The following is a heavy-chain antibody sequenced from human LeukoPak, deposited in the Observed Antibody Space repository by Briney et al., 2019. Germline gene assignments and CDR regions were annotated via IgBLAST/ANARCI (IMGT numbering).Heavy chain of an antibody. J-gene: IGHJ4*02. Sequence: PGGSLRLSCAASGFSFSSYAMSWVRQAPGKGLEWVSTIKIKGDVTYYADSVKGRFTISRDNSKNTLYVQMNNLRAEDTAVYYCAKGFSSSGWWFFDYWGQGTLVTVSS. CDR1: GFSFSSYA. CDR3: AKGFSSSGWWFFDY. V-gene: IGHV3-23*01. D-gene: IGHD6-19*01. CDR2: IKIKGDVT.